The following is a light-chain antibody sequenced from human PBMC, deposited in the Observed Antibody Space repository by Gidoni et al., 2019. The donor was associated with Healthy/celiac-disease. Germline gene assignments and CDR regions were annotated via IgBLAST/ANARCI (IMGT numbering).Light chain of an antibody. V-gene: IGKV1-8*01. CDR3: QQYYSYPPT. Sequence: AIRMTPSPSSLSASTGDRVTITCRASQGISSYLAWYQQKPGKAPKLLIYAASTLQSGVPSRFSGSGSGTDFTVTISCLQSEDFATYYCQQYYSYPPTFGGGTKVEIK. J-gene: IGKJ4*01. CDR1: QGISSY. CDR2: AAS.